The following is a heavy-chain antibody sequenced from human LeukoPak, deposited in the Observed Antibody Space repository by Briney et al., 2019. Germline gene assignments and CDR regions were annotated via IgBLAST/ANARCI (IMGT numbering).Heavy chain of an antibody. CDR2: INTDGTVT. CDR3: ATKQWLAPPPDS. J-gene: IGHJ4*02. CDR1: GFTFSKDW. D-gene: IGHD6-19*01. V-gene: IGHV3-74*01. Sequence: GGSLRLSCAASGFTFSKDWMLWVRQAPGKGLESVSRINTDGTVTTYAGSVKGRFTVSRDNADNTMFLQMNSVRDEDKAVYYCATKQWLAPPPDSWGQGTPVTVSS.